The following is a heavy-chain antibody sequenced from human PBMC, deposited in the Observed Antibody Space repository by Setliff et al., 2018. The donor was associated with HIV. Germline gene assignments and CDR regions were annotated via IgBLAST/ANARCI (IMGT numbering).Heavy chain of an antibody. Sequence: PGGSLRLSCAASGFTFTSYAMTWVRQAPGKGLEWVSAISGSGGSTYYADSVKGRFTISRDNSKNTLYLQMNGLRAEDTATYYCAKDSNPGHMIVVAYDAFDIWGQGTMVTVSS. V-gene: IGHV3-23*01. CDR2: ISGSGGST. D-gene: IGHD3-22*01. CDR3: AKDSNPGHMIVVAYDAFDI. CDR1: GFTFTSYA. J-gene: IGHJ3*02.